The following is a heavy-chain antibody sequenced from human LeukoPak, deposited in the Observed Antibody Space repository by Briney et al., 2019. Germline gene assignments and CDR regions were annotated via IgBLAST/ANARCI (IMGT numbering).Heavy chain of an antibody. Sequence: ASVKVSCKASGYTFTGYYMHWVRQAPGQGLEWMGWINPNSGGTNYAQKFQGRVTMTRDTSISTAYMELSRLRSDDTAVYYCARVGGYGDYDWYFDLWGRGTLVTVSS. CDR3: ARVGGYGDYDWYFDL. CDR2: INPNSGGT. CDR1: GYTFTGYY. D-gene: IGHD4-17*01. J-gene: IGHJ2*01. V-gene: IGHV1-2*02.